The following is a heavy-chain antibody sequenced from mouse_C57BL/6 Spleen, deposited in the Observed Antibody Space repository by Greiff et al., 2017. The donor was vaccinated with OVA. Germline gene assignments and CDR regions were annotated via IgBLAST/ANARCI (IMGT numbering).Heavy chain of an antibody. CDR3: ARKVVYGSYAMDY. CDR2: ISSGSSTI. Sequence: EVQLVESGGGLVKPGGSLKLSCAASGFTFSDYGMHWVRQAPEKGLEWVAYISSGSSTIYYADTVKGRFTISRDNAKNTLFLQMTSLRSEDTAMYYCARKVVYGSYAMDYWGQGTSVTVSS. V-gene: IGHV5-17*01. D-gene: IGHD1-1*01. CDR1: GFTFSDYG. J-gene: IGHJ4*01.